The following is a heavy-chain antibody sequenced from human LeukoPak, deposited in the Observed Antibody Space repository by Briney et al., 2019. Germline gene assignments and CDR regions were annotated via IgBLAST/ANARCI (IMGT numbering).Heavy chain of an antibody. Sequence: GGSLRLSCVASGFALRNNAMSWVRQAPGKGLEWVSLINDNGGNTNYADSVKGRFTISRDNSKNTLYLQMNTLRAEDTAIYYCASAYGSSAYFPFVYWGQGTLVTVSS. J-gene: IGHJ4*02. D-gene: IGHD3-22*01. V-gene: IGHV3-23*01. CDR2: INDNGGNT. CDR3: ASAYGSSAYFPFVY. CDR1: GFALRNNA.